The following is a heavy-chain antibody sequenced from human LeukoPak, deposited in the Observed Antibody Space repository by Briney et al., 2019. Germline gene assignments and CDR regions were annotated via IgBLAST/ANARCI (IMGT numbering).Heavy chain of an antibody. CDR3: AKGGGSYYYYYYGMDV. Sequence: GGSLRLSCAASRFTFSSYAMSWVRQAPGKGLEWVSAISGSGGSTYYADSVKGRFTISRDNSKNTLYLQMNSLRAEDTAVYYCAKGGGSYYYYYYGMDVWGQGTTVTVSS. CDR2: ISGSGGST. J-gene: IGHJ6*02. V-gene: IGHV3-23*01. CDR1: RFTFSSYA. D-gene: IGHD1-26*01.